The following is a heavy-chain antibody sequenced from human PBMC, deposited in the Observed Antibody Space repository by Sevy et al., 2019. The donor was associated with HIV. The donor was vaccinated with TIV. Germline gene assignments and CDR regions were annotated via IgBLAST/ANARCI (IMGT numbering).Heavy chain of an antibody. CDR2: ISAYNGNT. CDR1: GYTFTSYG. D-gene: IGHD3-3*01. V-gene: IGHV1-18*01. CDR3: ARLDAPDYDFWSGYYSSNYYYYGMDV. Sequence: ASVKVSCKASGYTFTSYGISWVRQAAGQGLEWMGWISAYNGNTNYAQKLQGRVTMTTDTSTSTAYMELRSLRSDDTAVYYCARLDAPDYDFWSGYYSSNYYYYGMDVWGQGTTVTVSS. J-gene: IGHJ6*02.